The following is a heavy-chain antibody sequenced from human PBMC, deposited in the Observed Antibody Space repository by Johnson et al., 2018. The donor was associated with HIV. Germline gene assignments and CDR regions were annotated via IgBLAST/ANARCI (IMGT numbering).Heavy chain of an antibody. CDR3: ARDLHDSSGYYYEGDAFDI. J-gene: IGHJ3*02. V-gene: IGHV3-74*01. CDR2: INSDGSST. D-gene: IGHD3-22*01. CDR1: GFTFSSYW. Sequence: VQLVESGGGVVRPGGSLRLSCAASGFTFSSYWMHWVRQAPGTGLVWVSRINSDGSSTSYADSVKARCTRSRDKAKNTLYLQMNSLRAEDTAVYYCARDLHDSSGYYYEGDAFDIWGQGTMVTVSS.